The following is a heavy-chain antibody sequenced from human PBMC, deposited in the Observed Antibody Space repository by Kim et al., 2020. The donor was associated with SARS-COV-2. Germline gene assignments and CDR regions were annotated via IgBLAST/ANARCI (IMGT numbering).Heavy chain of an antibody. V-gene: IGHV3-66*01. CDR3: ARGLLAVAQH. CDR2: T. Sequence: TYYADSVKGRFTISRDNSKNTLYLQMNSLRAEDTAVYYCARGLLAVAQHWGQGTLVTASS. J-gene: IGHJ4*02. D-gene: IGHD6-19*01.